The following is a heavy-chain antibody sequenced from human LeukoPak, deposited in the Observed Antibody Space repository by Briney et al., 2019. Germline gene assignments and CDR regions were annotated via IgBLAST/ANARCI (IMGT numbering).Heavy chain of an antibody. J-gene: IGHJ4*02. CDR1: GFTFSSYA. Sequence: GGSLRLSCAASGFTFSSYAMSWVRQAPGKGLEWVSAISGSGGSTYYADSVKGRFTISRDNSKNTLYLQMNSLRAEDTAVYYCATRRESQLLPFDYWGQGTLVTVSS. CDR3: ATRRESQLLPFDY. D-gene: IGHD1-26*01. V-gene: IGHV3-23*01. CDR2: ISGSGGST.